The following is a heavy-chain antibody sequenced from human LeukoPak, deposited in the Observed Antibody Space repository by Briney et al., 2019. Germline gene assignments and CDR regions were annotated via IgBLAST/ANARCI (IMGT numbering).Heavy chain of an antibody. D-gene: IGHD3-10*01. CDR2: INHSGST. V-gene: IGHV4-34*01. J-gene: IGHJ4*02. Sequence: PSETLSLTCAVYGGSFSGYYWSWIRQPPGKGLEWIGEINHSGSTNYNPSLQSRVTISVDTSKNQFSLKLDSVTAADTAVYYCARGSRGVRGVLDYWGQGTLVTVSS. CDR1: GGSFSGYY. CDR3: ARGSRGVRGVLDY.